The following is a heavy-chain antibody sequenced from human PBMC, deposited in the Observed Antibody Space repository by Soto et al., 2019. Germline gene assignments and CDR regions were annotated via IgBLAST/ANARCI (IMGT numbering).Heavy chain of an antibody. CDR3: ARDLTREGDYYDRSGYYLDY. D-gene: IGHD3-22*01. V-gene: IGHV1-46*01. CDR1: GYTFTSYY. J-gene: IGHJ4*02. CDR2: INPSGGST. Sequence: GASVKVSCKASGYTFTSYYMHWVRQAPGQGLEWMGIINPSGGSTSYAEKFQGRLTMTKDTSTSTVYMEMSSLRSEDTAVYYCARDLTREGDYYDRSGYYLDYWGQGTLVTVSS.